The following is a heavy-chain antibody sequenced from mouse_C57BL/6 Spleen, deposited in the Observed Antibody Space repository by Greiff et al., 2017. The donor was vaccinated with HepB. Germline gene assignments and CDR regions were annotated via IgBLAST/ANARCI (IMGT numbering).Heavy chain of an antibody. D-gene: IGHD2-4*01. Sequence: VKLQQPGAELVKPGASVKLSCKASGYTFTSYWMHWVKQRPGQGLEWIGMIHPNSGSTNYNEKFKSKATLTVDKSSSTAYMQLSSLTSEDSAVYYCARYYDYPYAMDYWGQGTSVTVSS. CDR3: ARYYDYPYAMDY. CDR2: IHPNSGST. CDR1: GYTFTSYW. J-gene: IGHJ4*01. V-gene: IGHV1-64*01.